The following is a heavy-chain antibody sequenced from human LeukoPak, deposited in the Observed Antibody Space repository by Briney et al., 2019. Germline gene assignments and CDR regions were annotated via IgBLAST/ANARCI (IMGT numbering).Heavy chain of an antibody. D-gene: IGHD5-18*01. Sequence: ASVKVSCKVSGYTLTELSMHWVRQAPGKGLEWMGGFDPEDGETIYAQKLQGRVTMTTDTSTSTAYMELRSLRSDDTAVYYCARHSVDTAMASDYWGQGTLVTVSS. J-gene: IGHJ4*02. V-gene: IGHV1-24*01. CDR1: GYTLTELS. CDR2: FDPEDGET. CDR3: ARHSVDTAMASDY.